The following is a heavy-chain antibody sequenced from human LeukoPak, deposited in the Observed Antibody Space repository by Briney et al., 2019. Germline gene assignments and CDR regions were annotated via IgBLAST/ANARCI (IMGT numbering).Heavy chain of an antibody. J-gene: IGHJ4*02. D-gene: IGHD3-3*01. Sequence: PSETLSLTCAVYGGSFSGYYWSWIRQPPGKGLEWIGSIYYSGSTYYNPSLKSRVTISVDTSKNQFSLKLSSVTAADTAVYYCARGHEWLLSYWGQGTLVTVSS. CDR2: IYYSGST. CDR1: GGSFSGYY. V-gene: IGHV4-34*01. CDR3: ARGHEWLLSY.